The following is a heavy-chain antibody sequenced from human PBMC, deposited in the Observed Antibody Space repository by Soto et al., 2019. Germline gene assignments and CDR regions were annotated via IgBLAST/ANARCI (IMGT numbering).Heavy chain of an antibody. CDR1: GFTFHTFA. CDR2: IRHDSAAT. J-gene: IGHJ4*02. CDR3: ATQDFRGATGTT. D-gene: IGHD1-1*01. Sequence: EVQLLESGGGLVQPGGSLRLSCVASGFTFHTFAMGWVRQAPGKGLEWVSLIRHDSAATYYIESVKGRFTISRDNSKNTLCLQMNSLRAEDTAIYNCATQDFRGATGTTWGQGTLVTVSS. V-gene: IGHV3-23*01.